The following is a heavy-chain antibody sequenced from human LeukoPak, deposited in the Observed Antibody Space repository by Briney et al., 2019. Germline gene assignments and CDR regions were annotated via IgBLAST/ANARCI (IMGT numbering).Heavy chain of an antibody. J-gene: IGHJ4*02. D-gene: IGHD3-22*01. V-gene: IGHV3-21*01. CDR2: ISSSSSYI. CDR1: GFTVTNYA. CDR3: VRAAYDSTGYLTL. Sequence: GGSLRLSCLASGFTVTNYAMHWVRQAPGKGLEWVSSISSSSSYIYYADSVKGRFTISRDNAKNSLYLQMNSLRAEDTAVYYCVRAAYDSTGYLTLWGQGTLVTVSS.